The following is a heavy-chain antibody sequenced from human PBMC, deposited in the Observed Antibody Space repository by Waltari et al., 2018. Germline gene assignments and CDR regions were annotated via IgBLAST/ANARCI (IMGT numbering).Heavy chain of an antibody. J-gene: IGHJ4*02. CDR1: GGTFSSYA. D-gene: IGHD6-6*01. V-gene: IGHV1-69*12. Sequence: QVQLVQSGAEVKKPGSSVKVSCKASGGTFSSYAISWVRQAPGQGLEWMGGIIPIFGTANYAQKFQGRVTITADESTSTAYMELSSLRSEDTAVYYCARIRVMYSSSEFSGEIDYWCQGTLVTVSS. CDR2: IIPIFGTA. CDR3: ARIRVMYSSSEFSGEIDY.